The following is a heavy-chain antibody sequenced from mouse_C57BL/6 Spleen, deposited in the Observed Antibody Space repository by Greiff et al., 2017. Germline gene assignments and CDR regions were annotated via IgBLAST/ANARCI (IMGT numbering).Heavy chain of an antibody. J-gene: IGHJ2*01. V-gene: IGHV1-15*01. CDR1: GYTFTDYE. Sequence: VQLQQSGAELVRPGASVTLSCKASGYTFTDYEMHWVKQTPVHGLEWIGAIDPETGGTAYNQKFKGKAILTADKASSTAYMELRSLTSEDSAVYYCTSTTVVATGGGYFDYWGQGTTLTVSS. CDR3: TSTTVVATGGGYFDY. CDR2: IDPETGGT. D-gene: IGHD1-1*01.